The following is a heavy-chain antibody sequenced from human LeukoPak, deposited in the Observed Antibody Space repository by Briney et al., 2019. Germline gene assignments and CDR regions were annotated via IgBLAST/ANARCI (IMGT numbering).Heavy chain of an antibody. CDR2: ISGSGGST. J-gene: IGHJ4*02. D-gene: IGHD6-13*01. CDR3: ARGPYSSGWYPYFYVDY. Sequence: GGSLRLSCAASGFTFSSYAMSWVRQAPGKGLEWVSAISGSGGSTYYADSVKGRFTISRDNSKNTLYLQMNSLRAEDTAVYYCARGPYSSGWYPYFYVDYWGQGTLVTVSS. CDR1: GFTFSSYA. V-gene: IGHV3-23*01.